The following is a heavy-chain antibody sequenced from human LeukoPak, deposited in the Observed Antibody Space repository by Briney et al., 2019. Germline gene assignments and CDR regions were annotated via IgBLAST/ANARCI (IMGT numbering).Heavy chain of an antibody. V-gene: IGHV3-21*01. Sequence: GGSLRLSCAASGFTFSSSAMSWVRQAPGKGLEWVSSISSSSSYIYYADSVKGRFTISRDNAKNSLYLQMNSLRAEDTAVYYCARDWMVRGAERINWFDPWGQGTLVTVSS. CDR3: ARDWMVRGAERINWFDP. J-gene: IGHJ5*02. D-gene: IGHD3-10*01. CDR2: ISSSSSYI. CDR1: GFTFSSSA.